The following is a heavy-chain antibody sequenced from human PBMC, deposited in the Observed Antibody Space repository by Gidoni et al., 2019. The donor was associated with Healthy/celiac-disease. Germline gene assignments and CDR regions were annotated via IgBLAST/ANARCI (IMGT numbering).Heavy chain of an antibody. Sequence: AASGFTFSSYSMNWVRQAPGKGREWVSSISSSSSYIYYADSVKGRFTISRDNAKNSLYLQMNSLRAEDTAVYYCARTYDLDAEYFQHWGQGTLVTVSS. D-gene: IGHD3-22*01. V-gene: IGHV3-21*01. CDR1: GFTFSSYS. CDR2: ISSSSSYI. J-gene: IGHJ1*01. CDR3: ARTYDLDAEYFQH.